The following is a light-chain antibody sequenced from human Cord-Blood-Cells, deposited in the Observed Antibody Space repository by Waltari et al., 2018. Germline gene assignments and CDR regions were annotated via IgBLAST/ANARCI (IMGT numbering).Light chain of an antibody. V-gene: IGKV3-20*01. J-gene: IGKJ4*01. Sequence: ESMSTQAPGTLSLSPGDRATLSCRASQSVSSSYLAWYEKKPGQAPRLPIYGASSRATGIPDRFSGSGSGTDFTLTISRLEPEDFAVYYCQQYGSSPLTFGGGTKVEIK. CDR3: QQYGSSPLT. CDR2: GAS. CDR1: QSVSSSY.